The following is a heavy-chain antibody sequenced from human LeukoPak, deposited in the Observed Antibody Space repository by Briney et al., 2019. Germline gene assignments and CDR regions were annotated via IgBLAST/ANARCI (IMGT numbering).Heavy chain of an antibody. CDR3: AKAIFDIVVVTATPFDY. CDR2: ISGSGGST. D-gene: IGHD2-21*02. Sequence: GGSLRLSCAASGFTFSSYAMSWVRQAPGKGLEWVSAISGSGGSTYYADSVKGRFTISRDNSKNTLYLQMNSLRAEDTAVYYCAKAIFDIVVVTATPFDYWGQGTLVTVSS. J-gene: IGHJ4*02. V-gene: IGHV3-23*01. CDR1: GFTFSSYA.